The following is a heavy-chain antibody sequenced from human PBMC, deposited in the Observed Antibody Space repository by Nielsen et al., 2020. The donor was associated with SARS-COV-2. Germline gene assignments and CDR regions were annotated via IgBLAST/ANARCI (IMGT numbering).Heavy chain of an antibody. CDR1: GFSLSTTGMC. CDR2: IDWDDDK. V-gene: IGHV2-70*11. J-gene: IGHJ4*02. CDR3: ARVRGSSWYEYFDY. Sequence: SGPTLVKPTQTFTLTCTFSGFSLSTTGMCVSWIRQPPGNALEWLARIDWDDDKYYSTSLKTRLTISKDTSKNQVVLTMTNMDPVDTATYYCARVRGSSWYEYFDYWGQGTLVTVSS. D-gene: IGHD6-13*01.